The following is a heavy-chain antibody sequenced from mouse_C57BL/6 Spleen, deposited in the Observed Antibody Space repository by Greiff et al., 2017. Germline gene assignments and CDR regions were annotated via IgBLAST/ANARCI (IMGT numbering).Heavy chain of an antibody. V-gene: IGHV5-17*01. Sequence: EVHLVESGGGLVKPGGSLKLSCAASGFTFSDYGMHWVRQAPEKGLEWVAYISSGSSTIYYADTVKGRFTISRDNAKNTLFLQMTSLRSEDTAMYYCARLTTVVADYWGQGTTLTVSS. CDR1: GFTFSDYG. CDR2: ISSGSSTI. CDR3: ARLTTVVADY. D-gene: IGHD1-1*01. J-gene: IGHJ2*01.